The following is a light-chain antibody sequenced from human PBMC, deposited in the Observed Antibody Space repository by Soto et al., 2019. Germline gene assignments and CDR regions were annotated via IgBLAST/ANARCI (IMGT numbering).Light chain of an antibody. V-gene: IGLV7-46*01. CDR2: DTY. CDR1: TGGVTSGHW. Sequence: QAVVTQEPSLTVSPGGTVTLTCGSTTGGVTSGHWPYWFQQKPGQAPRSVIYDTYKKYSWTPARFSGSLLGDKAALTLSGAQPEDEADYYCLLCYDGVRIFGGGTKLTVL. J-gene: IGLJ2*01. CDR3: LLCYDGVRI.